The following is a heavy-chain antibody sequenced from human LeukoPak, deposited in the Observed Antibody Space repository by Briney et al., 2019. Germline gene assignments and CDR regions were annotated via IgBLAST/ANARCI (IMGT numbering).Heavy chain of an antibody. V-gene: IGHV1-46*01. CDR2: INPSGGST. D-gene: IGHD3-22*01. J-gene: IGHJ6*04. CDR3: ARANLRYYYDHKAMDV. Sequence: ASVKVSCKASGYTFTSYYMHWVRQAPGQGLEWMGIINPSGGSTSYAQKFQGRATMTRDMSTSTVYMELSRLGSDDTAVYYCARANLRYYYDHKAMDVWGKGTTVTVSS. CDR1: GYTFTSYY.